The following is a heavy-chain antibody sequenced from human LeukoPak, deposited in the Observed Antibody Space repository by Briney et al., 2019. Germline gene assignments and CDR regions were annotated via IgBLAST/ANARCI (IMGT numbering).Heavy chain of an antibody. CDR3: GRDWKVDY. V-gene: IGHV3-23*01. CDR1: GFTFNSYP. CDR2: IGVNGHDA. J-gene: IGHJ4*02. D-gene: IGHD1-1*01. Sequence: PGGSLRLSCAASGFTFNSYPMSWVRQAPGEGLQWVSAIGVNGHDAKYAPSVKGRFTISRDNSKNTLYLQMDSLRVEDTAIYYCGRDWKVDYWGQGTLVTVSS.